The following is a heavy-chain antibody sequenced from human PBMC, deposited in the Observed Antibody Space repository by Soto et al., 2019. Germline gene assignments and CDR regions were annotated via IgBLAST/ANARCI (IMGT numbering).Heavy chain of an antibody. V-gene: IGHV4-59*08. CDR1: GGSISSYY. CDR2: IYYSGST. Sequence: SETLSLTCTVSGGSISSYYWSWIRQPPGKGLEWIGYIYYSGSTNYNPSLKSRVTISVDTSKNQFSLKLSSVTAADTAVYYCARRYFDWLNYYYYMDVWGKGTTVTVSS. CDR3: ARRYFDWLNYYYYMDV. D-gene: IGHD3-9*01. J-gene: IGHJ6*03.